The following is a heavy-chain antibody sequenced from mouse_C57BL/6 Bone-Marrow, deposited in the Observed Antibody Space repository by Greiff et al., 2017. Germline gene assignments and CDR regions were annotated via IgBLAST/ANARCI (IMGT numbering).Heavy chain of an antibody. Sequence: QVQLKQSGAELARPGASVKLSCKASGYTFTSYGISWVKQRTGQGLEWIGEIYPRSGNTYYNEKFKGKATLTADKSSSTAYMELRSLTSEDSAVYFCARGYYGSSYYARDYWGQGTSVTVSS. V-gene: IGHV1-81*01. J-gene: IGHJ4*01. CDR1: GYTFTSYG. CDR2: IYPRSGNT. D-gene: IGHD1-1*01. CDR3: ARGYYGSSYYARDY.